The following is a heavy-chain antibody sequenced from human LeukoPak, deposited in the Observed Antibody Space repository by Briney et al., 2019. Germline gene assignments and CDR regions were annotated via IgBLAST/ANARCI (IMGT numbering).Heavy chain of an antibody. Sequence: PGGSLRLSCAASRFTFSTCGMNWVRKAPGKGLEWVSFISGSGSSIYHADSVKGRFTISRDNSNNTLYLQMNSLRAEDTAVYYCAKDRYGDYSFDSWGQGALVTVSS. V-gene: IGHV3-23*01. D-gene: IGHD4-17*01. J-gene: IGHJ4*02. CDR2: ISGSGSSI. CDR1: RFTFSTCG. CDR3: AKDRYGDYSFDS.